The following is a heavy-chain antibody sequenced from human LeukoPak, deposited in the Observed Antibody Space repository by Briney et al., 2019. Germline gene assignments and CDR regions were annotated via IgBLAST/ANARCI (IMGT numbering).Heavy chain of an antibody. Sequence: PGGSLRLSCAASGFTFSSYAMSWVRQAPGKGLEWVSAIIGSGGSTYYADSVKGRFTISRDNSKNTLYLQMHSLRAEDTAVYYCAKDWDRMTMIVEDDYFDYCGQGTLVTVSS. CDR3: AKDWDRMTMIVEDDYFDY. V-gene: IGHV3-23*01. CDR1: GFTFSSYA. D-gene: IGHD3-22*01. J-gene: IGHJ4*02. CDR2: IIGSGGST.